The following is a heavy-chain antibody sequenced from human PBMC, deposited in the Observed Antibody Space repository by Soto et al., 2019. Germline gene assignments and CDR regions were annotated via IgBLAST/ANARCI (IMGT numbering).Heavy chain of an antibody. D-gene: IGHD1-26*01. CDR1: GGSITTSVL. V-gene: IGHV4-4*02. J-gene: IGHJ4*02. CDR3: DGGRDYDY. CDR2: IAHDGHT. Sequence: TSETLSLTCDVSGGSITTSVLWTWVRQFPGRGLEWIGEIAHDGHTNYNPSLSGRVTMSVDLSNSQFSLNVASVNAEDTDVYFCDGGRDYDYWGQGTLVTVSS.